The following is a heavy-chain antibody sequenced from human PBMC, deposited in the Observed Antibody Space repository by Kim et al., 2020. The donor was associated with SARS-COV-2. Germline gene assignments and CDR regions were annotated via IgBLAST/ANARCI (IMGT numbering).Heavy chain of an antibody. Sequence: SETLSLTCTVSGGSMTSYYWSWIRQPPGKGLDWIAYIFYTGSTIYNPSLKSRVTISLDTSKNQFSLKLSSVTAADTAVYYCVTYGGTSGRHYFDYWGQGT. CDR2: IFYTGST. V-gene: IGHV4-59*01. J-gene: IGHJ4*02. D-gene: IGHD2-15*01. CDR1: GGSMTSYY. CDR3: VTYGGTSGRHYFDY.